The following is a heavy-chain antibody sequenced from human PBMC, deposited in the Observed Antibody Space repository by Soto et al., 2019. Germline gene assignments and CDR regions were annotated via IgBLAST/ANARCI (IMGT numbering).Heavy chain of an antibody. CDR3: ARDKPQQIVGYNYYYGMDV. J-gene: IGHJ6*02. V-gene: IGHV1-18*04. CDR1: GYTFTSFG. Sequence: SGAEVKKPGASVKVSCTASGYTFTSFGVSWVRQVPGQGLEWMGWISGYNGDTDYAQKFQGRVTMTTDRYTSTAYMEVRSLRSDDTAVYYCARDKPQQIVGYNYYYGMDVWGQGTTVTVSS. CDR2: ISGYNGDT. D-gene: IGHD6-6*01.